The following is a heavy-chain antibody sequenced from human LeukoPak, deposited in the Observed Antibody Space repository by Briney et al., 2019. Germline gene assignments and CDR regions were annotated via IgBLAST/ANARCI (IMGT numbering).Heavy chain of an antibody. CDR1: EFIFSHYH. CDR2: ISGSSDII. Sequence: GGSLRLSCAASEFIFSHYHMNWVRQAPGKGLEWVSYISGSSDIIYYADSVRGRFTISRDNAENSLYLQMNSLRAEDTAVCYCARQRRGWHQGMDVWGKGTTVSVSS. J-gene: IGHJ6*03. CDR3: ARQRRGWHQGMDV. D-gene: IGHD6-19*01. V-gene: IGHV3-48*04.